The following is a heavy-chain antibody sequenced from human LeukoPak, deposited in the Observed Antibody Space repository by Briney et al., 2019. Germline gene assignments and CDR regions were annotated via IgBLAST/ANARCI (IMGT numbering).Heavy chain of an antibody. J-gene: IGHJ4*02. CDR3: AKRGLRYDFDS. CDR2: ISGIIGTT. V-gene: IGHV3-23*01. Sequence: GSLRLSCAASGFTFSSYGMSWVRQAPGKGLEWVSVISGIIGTTYYADSVKGRFTISRDNSKNTLFLQMNSLRAEDTAVYYCAKRGLRYDFDSWGQGTLVTVSS. D-gene: IGHD4-17*01. CDR1: GFTFSSYG.